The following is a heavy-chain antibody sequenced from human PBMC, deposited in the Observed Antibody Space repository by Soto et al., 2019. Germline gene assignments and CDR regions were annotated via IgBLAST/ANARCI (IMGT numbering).Heavy chain of an antibody. CDR2: ISASGYNT. V-gene: IGHV3-23*01. D-gene: IGHD2-21*01. CDR3: ADGGEWLFNFDY. CDR1: GFSFTTYA. Sequence: PGGSLRLSCAASGFSFTTYAMSWVRQAPGKGLEWVSAISASGYNTYYPDSVKGRFTISRDNSKNTLYLQMNSLRAEDTAVYYCADGGEWLFNFDYWGQGTLVTVSS. J-gene: IGHJ4*02.